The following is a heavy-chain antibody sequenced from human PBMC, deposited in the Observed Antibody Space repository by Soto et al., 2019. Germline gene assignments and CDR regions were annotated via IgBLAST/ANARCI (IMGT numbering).Heavy chain of an antibody. V-gene: IGHV1-18*04. Sequence: QGQLVQSGAEVKKPGASVKVSCKASGYTFTSYGISWVRQAPGQGLEWMGWISAKKGNTKYAQKFQGRVTMTTDTSTSTAYMELRSLRSDDTAVYYCAREILFPDFYFHGMDVWGQGTTVTVSS. J-gene: IGHJ6*02. D-gene: IGHD2-15*01. CDR3: AREILFPDFYFHGMDV. CDR1: GYTFTSYG. CDR2: ISAKKGNT.